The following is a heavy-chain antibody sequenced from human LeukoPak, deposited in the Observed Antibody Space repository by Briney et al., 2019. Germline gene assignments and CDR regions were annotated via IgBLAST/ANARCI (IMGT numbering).Heavy chain of an antibody. CDR2: INDDGSAT. J-gene: IGHJ4*02. CDR1: GFTFSNYW. Sequence: GGSLRLSCAASGFTFSNYWMHWVRQVPGKGLVWVSRINDDGSATFYADSVKGRFTISRDNSKSTLYIQMNSLRAEDTAVYYCARAKPKNMVRGLIMRRESRYYFDYWGQGTLVTVSS. D-gene: IGHD3-10*01. CDR3: ARAKPKNMVRGLIMRRESRYYFDY. V-gene: IGHV3-74*01.